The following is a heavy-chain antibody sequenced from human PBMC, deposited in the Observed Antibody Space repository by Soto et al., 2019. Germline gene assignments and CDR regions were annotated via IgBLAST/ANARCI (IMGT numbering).Heavy chain of an antibody. CDR2: ISGSGGST. CDR3: AKGNQRWLRFDSFHY. D-gene: IGHD5-12*01. V-gene: IGHV3-23*01. J-gene: IGHJ4*02. CDR1: GFTFSSYA. Sequence: GGSLRLSCAASGFTFSSYAMSWVRQAPGKGLEWVSAISGSGGSTYYADSVKGRFTISRDNSKNTLYLQMNSLRAEDTAVYYCAKGNQRWLRFDSFHYWGQGPMVTVSS.